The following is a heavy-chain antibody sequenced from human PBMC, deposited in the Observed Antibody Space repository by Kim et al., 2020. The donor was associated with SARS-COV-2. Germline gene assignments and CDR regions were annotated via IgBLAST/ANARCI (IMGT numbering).Heavy chain of an antibody. CDR3: ARDLWTIAVAGLYYYYGMDV. CDR2: IYTSGST. CDR1: GGSISSYY. D-gene: IGHD6-19*01. V-gene: IGHV4-4*07. Sequence: SETLSLTCTVSGGSISSYYWSWIRQPAGKGLEWIGRIYTSGSTNYNPSLKSRVTMSVDTSKNQFSLKLSSVTAADTAVYYCARDLWTIAVAGLYYYYGMDVWGQGTTVTVSS. J-gene: IGHJ6*02.